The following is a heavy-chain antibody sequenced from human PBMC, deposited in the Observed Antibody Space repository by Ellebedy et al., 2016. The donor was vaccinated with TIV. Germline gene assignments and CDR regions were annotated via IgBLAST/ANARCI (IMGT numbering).Heavy chain of an antibody. CDR2: LKSKTDGGTT. Sequence: GESLKISCAASGFTFSNAWMSWVRQAPGKGLEWVGRLKSKTDGGTTDYAAPVKGRFTISRDDSKNTLYLQMNSLKTEDTAVYYCTTAVIVGYYWGQGTLVTVSS. V-gene: IGHV3-15*01. D-gene: IGHD3-22*01. J-gene: IGHJ4*02. CDR1: GFTFSNAW. CDR3: TTAVIVGYY.